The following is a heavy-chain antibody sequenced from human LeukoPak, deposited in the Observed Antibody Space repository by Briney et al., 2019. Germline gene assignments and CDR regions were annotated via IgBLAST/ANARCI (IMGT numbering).Heavy chain of an antibody. CDR3: ARDKIVGATYFDY. CDR2: IRQDGSEI. CDR1: GFTFSNAW. V-gene: IGHV3-7*01. J-gene: IGHJ4*02. Sequence: GGSLGLSCAASGFTFSNAWMSWVRQAPGKGLEWVANIRQDGSEIYYVDSVKGRFTISRDNAKNSLFLQMNSLRAEDTAVYYCARDKIVGATYFDYWGQGTLVTVSS. D-gene: IGHD1-26*01.